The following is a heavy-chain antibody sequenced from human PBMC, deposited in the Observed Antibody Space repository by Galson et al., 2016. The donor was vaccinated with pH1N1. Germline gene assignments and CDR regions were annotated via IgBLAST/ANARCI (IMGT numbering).Heavy chain of an antibody. CDR2: VYPGDSDT. V-gene: IGHV5-51*01. D-gene: IGHD6-6*01. Sequence: QSGAEVKKPGESLKISCKGSGYIFSTFWIGWVRQMPGKGLEWMGIVYPGDSDTRYNPSFKGQVTISVDKSISTAYLQCSSLKASDSAIYYCARHQSSSDDYFFYNMDVWGQGTTVTVSS. CDR3: ARHQSSSDDYFFYNMDV. J-gene: IGHJ6*02. CDR1: GYIFSTFW.